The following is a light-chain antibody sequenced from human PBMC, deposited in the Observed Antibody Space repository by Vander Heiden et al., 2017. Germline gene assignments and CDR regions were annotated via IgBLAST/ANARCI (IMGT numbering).Light chain of an antibody. V-gene: IGKV3-15*01. CDR1: QSVSSN. Sequence: EIVMTQSPATLSVSPGERATFSCRASQSVSSNLAWYQQKPGQAPRLLIHGASTRATGIPARFSGSGSGTEFTLTISSLQSEDFAVYYCQQDNNWPSYTFGQGTKLEIK. J-gene: IGKJ2*01. CDR2: GAS. CDR3: QQDNNWPSYT.